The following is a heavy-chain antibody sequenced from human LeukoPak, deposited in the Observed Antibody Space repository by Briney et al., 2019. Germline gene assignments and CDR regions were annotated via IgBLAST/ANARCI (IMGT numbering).Heavy chain of an antibody. J-gene: IGHJ5*02. CDR2: INHSGST. Sequence: SETLSLTCAVYGGSFSGYYWSWIRQPPGKGLEWIGEINHSGSTNYNPSLKGRVTISVDTSKNQFSLKLSSVTAADTAVYYCARGPPYYGSGRKPNWFDPWGQGTLVTVSS. D-gene: IGHD3-10*01. V-gene: IGHV4-34*01. CDR1: GGSFSGYY. CDR3: ARGPPYYGSGRKPNWFDP.